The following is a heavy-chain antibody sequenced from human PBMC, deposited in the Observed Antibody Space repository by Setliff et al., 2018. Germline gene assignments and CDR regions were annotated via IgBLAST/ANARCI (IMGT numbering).Heavy chain of an antibody. CDR1: GGSISSSSYY. Sequence: SETLSLTCTVSGGSISSSSYYWGWISQPPGKGLEWIGTIHHSGSTHYNPSLKSRVTISVDTSKNQFSLKLSSVTAADTAVYYCARRSPAYYSDSSGYFYDTSPYMDVWGKGTTVTVSS. V-gene: IGHV4-39*07. CDR3: ARRSPAYYSDSSGYFYDTSPYMDV. J-gene: IGHJ6*03. D-gene: IGHD3-22*01. CDR2: IHHSGST.